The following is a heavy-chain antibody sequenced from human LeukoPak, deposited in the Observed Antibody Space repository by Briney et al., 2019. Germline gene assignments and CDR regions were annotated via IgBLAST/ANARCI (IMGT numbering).Heavy chain of an antibody. CDR1: GFTFSSYG. Sequence: PGGSLRLSCAASGFTFSSYGMHWVRQAPGKGLEWVAVIWYDGSNKYYADSVKGRFTISRDNSKNTLYLQMNRLRDEDTAVYYCARGMYYYDCSGYYYRYWGQGTLVTVSS. CDR2: IWYDGSNK. D-gene: IGHD3-22*01. J-gene: IGHJ4*02. CDR3: ARGMYYYDCSGYYYRY. V-gene: IGHV3-33*01.